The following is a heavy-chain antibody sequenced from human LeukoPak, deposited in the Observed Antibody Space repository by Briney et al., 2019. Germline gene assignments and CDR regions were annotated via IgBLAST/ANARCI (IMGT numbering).Heavy chain of an antibody. CDR3: ARSHYDFWGGYQDYYYYGMDV. V-gene: IGHV4-4*07. CDR2: IYTSGST. D-gene: IGHD3-3*01. Sequence: SETLSLTCTVSGGSISSYYWSWIRQPAGKGLEWIGRIYTSGSTNYNPSLKSRVTMSVDTPKNQFSLKLSSVTAADTAVYYCARSHYDFWGGYQDYYYYGMDVWGQGTMVTVSS. J-gene: IGHJ6*02. CDR1: GGSISSYY.